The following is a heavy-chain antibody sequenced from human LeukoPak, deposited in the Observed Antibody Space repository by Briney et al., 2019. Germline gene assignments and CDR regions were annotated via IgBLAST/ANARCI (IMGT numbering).Heavy chain of an antibody. CDR3: ARNYYDFWSGRPPFDP. V-gene: IGHV1-2*02. D-gene: IGHD3-3*01. J-gene: IGHJ5*02. Sequence: ASVKVSCKASGYTFTGYYMHWVRQAPGQGLEWMGWINPNSGGTNYAQKFQGRVTMTRDTSISTAYMELSRLRSDDTAVYYCARNYYDFWSGRPPFDPRGQGTLVTVSS. CDR2: INPNSGGT. CDR1: GYTFTGYY.